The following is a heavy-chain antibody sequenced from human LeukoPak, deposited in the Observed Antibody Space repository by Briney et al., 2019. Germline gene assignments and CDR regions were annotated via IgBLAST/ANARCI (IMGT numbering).Heavy chain of an antibody. CDR1: GYTFTGYY. CDR3: ARDLYQWLPSTRPRDYYYYMDV. Sequence: GASVKVSCTASGYTFTGYYIHWVRQAPGQGLECMGWINPNSGGTNYAQKFRGRVTMTRDTSISTAYMELSSLRSDDTAVYYCARDLYQWLPSTRPRDYYYYMDVWGEGTTVTVSS. J-gene: IGHJ6*03. CDR2: INPNSGGT. D-gene: IGHD6-19*01. V-gene: IGHV1-2*02.